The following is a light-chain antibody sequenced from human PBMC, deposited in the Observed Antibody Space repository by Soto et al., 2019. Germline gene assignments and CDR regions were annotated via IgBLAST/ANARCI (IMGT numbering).Light chain of an antibody. J-gene: IGLJ3*02. V-gene: IGLV2-8*01. CDR2: EVS. CDR3: SSYAGSNNLWV. Sequence: QSALTQPPSASGSPGQSVTISCTGTSSDVGGYNYVSWYQQHPGKAPKLMIYEVSKRPSGVPDRFSGSKSGNTASLTVSGLQAEDEADYHYSSYAGSNNLWVFGGGTKLTVL. CDR1: SSDVGGYNY.